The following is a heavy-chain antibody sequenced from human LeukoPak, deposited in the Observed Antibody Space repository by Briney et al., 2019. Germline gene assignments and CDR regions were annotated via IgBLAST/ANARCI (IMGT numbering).Heavy chain of an antibody. V-gene: IGHV4-34*01. J-gene: IGHJ4*02. CDR2: INHSGST. D-gene: IGHD4-11*01. CDR1: GGSFSGYY. CDR3: ARPTTTGDDY. Sequence: SETLSLTCAVYGGSFSGYYWSWIRQPPGKGLEWIGEINHSGSTNYNPSLKSRVTISVDTCKNQFSLKLSSVTAADTAVYYCARPTTTGDDYWGQGTLVTVSS.